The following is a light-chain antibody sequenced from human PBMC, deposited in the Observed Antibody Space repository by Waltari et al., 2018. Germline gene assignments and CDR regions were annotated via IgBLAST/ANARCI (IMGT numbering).Light chain of an antibody. CDR3: SSYTTSGTFV. J-gene: IGLJ2*01. CDR2: QVS. Sequence: QSALTQPASVSGSPGQSITIPCTGTSSDVGAYNYFSRYQHHPGKAPKIMIYQVSNRPSGVSNRLSGSKSGNTASLTISGLQAEDEGDYYCSSYTTSGTFVFGGGTKLTVL. CDR1: SSDVGAYNY. V-gene: IGLV2-14*01.